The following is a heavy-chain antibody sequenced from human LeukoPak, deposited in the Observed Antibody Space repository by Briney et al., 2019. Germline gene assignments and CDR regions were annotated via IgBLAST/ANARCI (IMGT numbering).Heavy chain of an antibody. CDR3: AKDVVAGTDYMDV. V-gene: IGHV3-21*01. CDR1: GFTFTSYS. Sequence: GGSLRLSCAASGFTFTSYSMNWVRQAPGKGLEWVSSISSSSSYIYYADSVKGRFTISTDNAKNTLYLQMNSLRAEDTAVYYCAKDVVAGTDYMDVWGKGTTVTISS. CDR2: ISSSSSYI. J-gene: IGHJ6*03. D-gene: IGHD6-19*01.